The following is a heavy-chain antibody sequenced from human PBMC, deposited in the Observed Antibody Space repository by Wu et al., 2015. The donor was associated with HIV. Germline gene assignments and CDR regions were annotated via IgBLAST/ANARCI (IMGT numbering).Heavy chain of an antibody. CDR1: GYTFTSYD. V-gene: IGHV1-8*01. CDR3: ATHSGYDWAPYYYMDV. J-gene: IGHJ6*03. CDR2: MNPNSGNT. Sequence: QVQLVQSGAEVKKPGASVKVSCKASGYTFTSYDINWVRQATGQGLEWMGWMNPNSGNTGYAQKFQGRVTMTGNTSTSTAYMELSSLRSEDTAVYYCATHSGYDWAPYYYMDVWGKGTTVTVSS. D-gene: IGHD5-12*01.